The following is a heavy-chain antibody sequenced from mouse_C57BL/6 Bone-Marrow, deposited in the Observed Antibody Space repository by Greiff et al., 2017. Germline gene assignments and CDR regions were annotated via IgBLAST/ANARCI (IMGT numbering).Heavy chain of an antibody. Sequence: EVMLVESGEGLVKPGGSLKLSCAASGFTFSSYAMSWVRQTPEKRLEWVAYISSGGDYIYYADTVKGRFTISRDNARNTLYLQMSSLKSEYTAMYYCTRDDWDGFAYWGQGTLVTVSA. CDR1: GFTFSSYA. D-gene: IGHD4-1*01. CDR2: ISSGGDYI. J-gene: IGHJ3*01. V-gene: IGHV5-9-1*02. CDR3: TRDDWDGFAY.